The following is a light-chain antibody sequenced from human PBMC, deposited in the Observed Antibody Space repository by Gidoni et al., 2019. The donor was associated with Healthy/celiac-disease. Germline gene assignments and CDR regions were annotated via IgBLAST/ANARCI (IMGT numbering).Light chain of an antibody. CDR3: QQSYSTLP. J-gene: IGKJ4*01. CDR1: QSISSY. Sequence: DIQMTQSPSSLSASVGDRVTITCRASQSISSYLNWYQQKPGKAPKLLIYAASSLQSGVPSRFSGSGSGTDFTPTISSLQPEDFATYYCQQSYSTLPFGGXTKVEIK. V-gene: IGKV1-39*01. CDR2: AAS.